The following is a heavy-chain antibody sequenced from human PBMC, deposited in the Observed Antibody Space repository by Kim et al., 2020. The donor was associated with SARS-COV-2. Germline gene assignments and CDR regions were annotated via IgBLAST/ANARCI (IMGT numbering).Heavy chain of an antibody. V-gene: IGHV1-2*06. Sequence: AAVNVSCMASGYVFIGHHIYWLRQAPGQGVEWMGRINPNNGGTHYAQKFQGMVTINQDTSITTAYMEVTSLTSDDTAFYYCARGGGSGWNRWFDTWGQGTLVTVSS. D-gene: IGHD6-19*01. CDR3: ARGGGSGWNRWFDT. CDR2: INPNNGGT. J-gene: IGHJ5*02. CDR1: GYVFIGHH.